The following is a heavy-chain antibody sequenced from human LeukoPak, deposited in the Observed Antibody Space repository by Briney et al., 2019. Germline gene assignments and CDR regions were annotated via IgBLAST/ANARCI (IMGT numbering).Heavy chain of an antibody. Sequence: GGSLRLSWAASGFTSSSYSMHSVRQHPGEGAMCVSGIGTDGSASGYADSVKGRFTISRDNVKNTVYLQVNGLGVEDRAVYYCTNSNWYIRNWSQGTLVTVSS. CDR2: IGTDGSAS. D-gene: IGHD1/OR15-1a*01. J-gene: IGHJ4*02. CDR3: TNSNWYIRN. V-gene: IGHV3-74*01. CDR1: GFTSSSYS.